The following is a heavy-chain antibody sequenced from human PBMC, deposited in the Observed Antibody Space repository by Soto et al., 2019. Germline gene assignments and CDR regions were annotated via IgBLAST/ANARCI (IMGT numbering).Heavy chain of an antibody. CDR2: FIPVYRTL. V-gene: IGHV1-69*01. Sequence: QVLLVQSGAEVKKPGSSVKISCKASGGSFGNSAINWVRQTPGQGLEWLGGFIPVYRTLNYAQKFQGRDTITADESTGTAYMTLNSLASNDTAVYYCATGVIWIGYFTVDAWGQGTRVTDSS. D-gene: IGHD3-3*01. J-gene: IGHJ5*02. CDR1: GGSFGNSA. CDR3: ATGVIWIGYFTVDA.